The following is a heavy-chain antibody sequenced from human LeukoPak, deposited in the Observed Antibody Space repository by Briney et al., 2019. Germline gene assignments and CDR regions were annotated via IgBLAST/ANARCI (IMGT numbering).Heavy chain of an antibody. CDR3: ARDITTIVVVPGI. J-gene: IGHJ3*02. Sequence: ASVKVSCKASGYTFTGYYMHWVRQAPGQGLEWMGRINPNSGGTNYAQKFQGRITMTRDTSISTAYMELSRLRSDDTAVYYCARDITTIVVVPGIWGQGTMVTVSS. D-gene: IGHD3-22*01. CDR1: GYTFTGYY. V-gene: IGHV1-2*06. CDR2: INPNSGGT.